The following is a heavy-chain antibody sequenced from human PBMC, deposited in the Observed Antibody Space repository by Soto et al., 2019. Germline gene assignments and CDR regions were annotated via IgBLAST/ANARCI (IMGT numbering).Heavy chain of an antibody. CDR1: GGSISGYY. Sequence: SETLSLTCTVSGGSISGYYWNWIRQPPGKGLELIGYIYYSGSTNYNPSLKSRVTISVDTSKNQFSLKLSSVTAADTAVYYCARESEGSFDYWGQGTLVSVSS. V-gene: IGHV4-59*01. CDR2: IYYSGST. CDR3: ARESEGSFDY. J-gene: IGHJ4*02.